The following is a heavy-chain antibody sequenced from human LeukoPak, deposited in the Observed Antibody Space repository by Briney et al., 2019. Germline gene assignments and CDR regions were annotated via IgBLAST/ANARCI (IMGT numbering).Heavy chain of an antibody. Sequence: GGSLRLSCAASGFTFSSYTMNWVRQAPGKGPEWVSSISGSSRHKYYADSVKGRFTISRDNAKNSLYLQMNSLRAEDTAVYYCARTANFAAGYYIDYWGQGTLVTVSS. D-gene: IGHD6-13*01. J-gene: IGHJ4*02. CDR2: ISGSSRHK. CDR3: ARTANFAAGYYIDY. CDR1: GFTFSSYT. V-gene: IGHV3-21*01.